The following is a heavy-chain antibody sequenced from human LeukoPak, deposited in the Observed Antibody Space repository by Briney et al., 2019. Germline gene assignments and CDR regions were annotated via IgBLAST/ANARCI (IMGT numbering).Heavy chain of an antibody. V-gene: IGHV3-53*01. CDR1: GFTFSSNY. J-gene: IGHJ4*02. CDR2: IYSGGRT. Sequence: PGGSLRLSCAASGFTFSSNYMSWVRQAPGKGLEWVSVIYSGGRTYYADSVKGRFTISRDNSKNTLYLQMNGLRVEDTAVYYCAKSPEFPYYFDYWGQGALVSVSS. CDR3: AKSPEFPYYFDY. D-gene: IGHD2-21*01.